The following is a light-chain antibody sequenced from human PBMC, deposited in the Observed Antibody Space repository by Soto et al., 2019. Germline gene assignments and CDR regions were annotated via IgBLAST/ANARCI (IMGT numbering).Light chain of an antibody. CDR1: SSDVGSYNL. CDR3: CSYASDSKVR. Sequence: QSALTQPASVSGSPGQSITISCTGTSSDVGSYNLVSWYQHHPGKAPKLMIYEGTKRPSGVSNRFSGSKSGNTASLTVSGRQAEYEADYYCCSYASDSKVRFGGGTKLTVL. CDR2: EGT. J-gene: IGLJ2*01. V-gene: IGLV2-23*01.